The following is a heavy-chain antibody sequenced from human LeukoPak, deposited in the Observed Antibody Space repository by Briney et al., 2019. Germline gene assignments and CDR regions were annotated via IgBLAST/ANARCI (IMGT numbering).Heavy chain of an antibody. CDR2: IRYGGSDT. CDR3: TRAGGLVRGVHYYYYMDV. Sequence: GGSLRLSCAASGFTFSTYGMHWVRQAPGKGLEWVAFIRYGGSDTYYADSVKGRFTISRDNSKNTLSLQMNSLRPEDTAVYYCTRAGGLVRGVHYYYYMDVWGKGSTVTASS. V-gene: IGHV3-30*02. CDR1: GFTFSTYG. J-gene: IGHJ6*03. D-gene: IGHD3-10*01.